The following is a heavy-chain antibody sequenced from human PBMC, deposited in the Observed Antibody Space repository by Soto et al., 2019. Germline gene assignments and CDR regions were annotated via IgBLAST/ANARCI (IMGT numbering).Heavy chain of an antibody. V-gene: IGHV3-15*07. CDR1: GFTFSNAW. Sequence: GGSLRLSCAASGFTFSNAWMNWVRQAPGKGLEWVGRIKSKTDGGTTDYAAPVKGRFTISRDDSKNTLYLQMNSLKTEDTAVYFCTTVSGDIHYYYYYGMDVWGQGTMVPVSS. J-gene: IGHJ6*02. D-gene: IGHD4-17*01. CDR2: IKSKTDGGTT. CDR3: TTVSGDIHYYYYYGMDV.